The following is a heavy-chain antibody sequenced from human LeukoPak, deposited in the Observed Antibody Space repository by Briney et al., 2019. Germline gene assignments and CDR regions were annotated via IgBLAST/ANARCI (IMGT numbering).Heavy chain of an antibody. CDR3: AKKGNLNYDILTGYYTDY. D-gene: IGHD3-9*01. J-gene: IGHJ4*02. CDR2: ISGSGGST. Sequence: PGGSLRLSCAASGFTFSSYAMSWVRQAPGKGLEWVSAISGSGGSTYYADSVKGRFTISRDNSKNTLYLQMNSLRAEDTAVYYCAKKGNLNYDILTGYYTDYWGQGTLVTVSS. V-gene: IGHV3-23*01. CDR1: GFTFSSYA.